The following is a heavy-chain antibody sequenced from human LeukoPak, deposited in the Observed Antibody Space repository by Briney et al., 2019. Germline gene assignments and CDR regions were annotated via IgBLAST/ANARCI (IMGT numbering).Heavy chain of an antibody. Sequence: SETLSLTCAVYGGSFSGYCWSWIRQPPGKGLEWIGEINHSGSTNYNPSLKSRVTISVDTSKNQFSLKLSSVTAADTAVYYCARGYSSSWYPGGGFDPWGQGTLVTVSS. V-gene: IGHV4-34*01. CDR1: GGSFSGYC. CDR2: INHSGST. J-gene: IGHJ5*02. D-gene: IGHD6-13*01. CDR3: ARGYSSSWYPGGGFDP.